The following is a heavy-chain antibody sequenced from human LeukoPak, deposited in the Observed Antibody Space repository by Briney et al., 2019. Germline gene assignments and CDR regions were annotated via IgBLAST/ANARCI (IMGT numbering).Heavy chain of an antibody. Sequence: GGSLRLSCVASGFTFSSYAMSWVRQAPGKGLEWVAAFSDSGDSTYYVDSVRGRFTISRDNSKNTLYLQMNSLRAEDTAVYYCAKDRAITMVRGVIMGNWFDPWGQGTLVTVSS. V-gene: IGHV3-23*01. CDR2: FSDSGDST. CDR1: GFTFSSYA. CDR3: AKDRAITMVRGVIMGNWFDP. J-gene: IGHJ5*02. D-gene: IGHD3-10*01.